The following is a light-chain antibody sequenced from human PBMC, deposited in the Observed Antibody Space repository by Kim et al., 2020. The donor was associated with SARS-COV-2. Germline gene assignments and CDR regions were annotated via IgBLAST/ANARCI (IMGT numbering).Light chain of an antibody. Sequence: ASIGGRGIMSGRASQAIRNDLGGYQQKPGKAPKCLIYGASIWQCGVSARFSGSGSGTEFTLTISSLQPEDFATYFCVQQSGHPRTFGQGTKVDIK. CDR2: GAS. J-gene: IGKJ1*01. V-gene: IGKV1-17*01. CDR1: QAIRND. CDR3: VQQSGHPRT.